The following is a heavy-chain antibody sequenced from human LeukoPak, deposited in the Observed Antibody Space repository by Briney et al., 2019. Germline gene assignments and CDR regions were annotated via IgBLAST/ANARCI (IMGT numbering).Heavy chain of an antibody. CDR1: GFTFSSYS. CDR3: ARGGYSDAFDI. Sequence: GGSLRLSCAASGFTFSSYSMNWVRQAPGKGLEWVSYISSSSSYIYYADSVKGRFTISRDNAKNSLYLQMNSLRAEDTAVYYCARGGYSDAFDIWGQGTMVTVSS. V-gene: IGHV3-21*01. J-gene: IGHJ3*02. D-gene: IGHD2-15*01. CDR2: ISSSSSYI.